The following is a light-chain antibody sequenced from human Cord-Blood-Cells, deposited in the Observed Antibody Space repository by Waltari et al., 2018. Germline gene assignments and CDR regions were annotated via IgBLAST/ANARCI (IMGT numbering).Light chain of an antibody. CDR1: QSISSY. CDR3: QQSYSTPLT. CDR2: AAS. J-gene: IGKJ3*01. Sequence: DIQMTQYPSSLSAPVGDRVTITCRASQSISSYLNWYQQKPGKAPKLLIYAASSLQSGVPSRFSGSGSGTDFTLTISSLQPEDFATYYCQQSYSTPLTFGPGTKVDIK. V-gene: IGKV1-39*01.